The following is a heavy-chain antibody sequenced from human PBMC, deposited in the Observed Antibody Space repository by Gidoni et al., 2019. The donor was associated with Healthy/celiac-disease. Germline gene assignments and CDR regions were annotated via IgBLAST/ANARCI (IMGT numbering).Heavy chain of an antibody. CDR1: GFTFSSYE. Sequence: EVQLVESGGGLVQPGGYLRLSCAASGFTFSSYEMNWVRQAPGKGLEGVSYISSSGSTIYHADSVKGRFTISRDNAKNSLYLQMNSLRAEDTAVYYCAREDTIAVANFDYWGQGTLVTVSS. J-gene: IGHJ4*02. CDR2: ISSSGSTI. CDR3: AREDTIAVANFDY. V-gene: IGHV3-48*03. D-gene: IGHD6-19*01.